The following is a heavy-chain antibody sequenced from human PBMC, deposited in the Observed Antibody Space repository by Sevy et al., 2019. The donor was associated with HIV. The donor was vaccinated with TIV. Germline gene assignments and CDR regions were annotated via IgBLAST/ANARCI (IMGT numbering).Heavy chain of an antibody. CDR3: ASQKLELAAFDI. CDR1: GFTFSSYW. V-gene: IGHV3-7*01. D-gene: IGHD1-7*01. Sequence: GGSLRLSCAASGFTFSSYWMSWVRQAPGKGLEWVANIKQDGSEKYYVDSVKGRFTISRDNAKNSQYLQMNSLRAEDTAVYYCASQKLELAAFDISGQGTMVTVSS. CDR2: IKQDGSEK. J-gene: IGHJ3*02.